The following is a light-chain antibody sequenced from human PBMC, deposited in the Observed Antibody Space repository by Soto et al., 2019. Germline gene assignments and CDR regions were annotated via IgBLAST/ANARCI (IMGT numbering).Light chain of an antibody. CDR1: QGIKNY. V-gene: IGKV3-15*01. CDR3: QQYNSWPRT. CDR2: GAS. Sequence: EIVMTQSPVTLSVSPGERATLSCRASQGIKNYLAWFQQKHGQAPRLLVYGASTRATTIPARFSGSGSGTEFTLSISSLQSEDFAVYYCQQYNSWPRTFGQGTKVDI. J-gene: IGKJ1*01.